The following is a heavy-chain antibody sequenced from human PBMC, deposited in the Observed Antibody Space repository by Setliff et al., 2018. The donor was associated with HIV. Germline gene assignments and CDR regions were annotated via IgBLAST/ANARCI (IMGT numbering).Heavy chain of an antibody. V-gene: IGHV4-28*01. CDR3: ARSFSGEWDY. CDR1: GSSISTSYW. CDR2: IYHSGST. J-gene: IGHJ4*02. Sequence: PSETLSLTCAVSGSSISTSYWWGWIRQPPGKGLEWIGYIYHSGSTYYNPSLKSRVTLSVDTSKNQFSLKLSSVTAADTAVYYCARSFSGEWDYWGQGTLVTVSS. D-gene: IGHD2-15*01.